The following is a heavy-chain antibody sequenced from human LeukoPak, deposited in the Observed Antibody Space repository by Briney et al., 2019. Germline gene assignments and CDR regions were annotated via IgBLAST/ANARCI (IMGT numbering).Heavy chain of an antibody. D-gene: IGHD2-2*01. J-gene: IGHJ4*02. CDR2: IYSRGST. CDR1: GFTFSNNY. V-gene: IGHV3-66*03. Sequence: GGSLRLSCAASGFTFSNNYMSWVRQAPGKGLEWVSHIYSRGSTYHADSVKGRFTISRDNSKNTLYLQMNSLRAEDTAVYYCARGGNIVVVPAAMWGQGTLVTVSS. CDR3: ARGGNIVVVPAAM.